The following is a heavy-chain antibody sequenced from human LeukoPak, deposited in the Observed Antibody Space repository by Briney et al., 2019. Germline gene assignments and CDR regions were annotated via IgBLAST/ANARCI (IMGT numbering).Heavy chain of an antibody. V-gene: IGHV3-23*01. D-gene: IGHD3-16*01. CDR2: ISGSGATT. CDR1: GFTFRNYA. CDR3: AKGLWGAYYYGMDV. J-gene: IGHJ6*02. Sequence: SGGSLRLSCAASGFTFRNYAMSWVRQAPGKGLEWVSVISGSGATTDHADSVMGRFTISRDNSKNTLYLQLDSLRADDTAVYFCAKGLWGAYYYGMDVWGQGTTVTVSS.